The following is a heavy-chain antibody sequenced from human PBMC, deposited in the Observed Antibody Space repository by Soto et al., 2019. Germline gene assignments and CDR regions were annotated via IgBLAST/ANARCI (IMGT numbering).Heavy chain of an antibody. CDR2: IYYSGST. CDR3: ARDYTGVQRYYYGMDV. V-gene: IGHV4-30-4*01. J-gene: IGHJ6*02. D-gene: IGHD1-1*01. Sequence: QVQLQESGPGLVKPSQTLSLTCTVSGGSISSGDYYWSWIRQPPGKGLEWIGYIYYSGSTYYNPSLKSRVTISVDTSKNQFSLKLSSVTAADTAVYYCARDYTGVQRYYYGMDVWGQGTTVTVSS. CDR1: GGSISSGDYY.